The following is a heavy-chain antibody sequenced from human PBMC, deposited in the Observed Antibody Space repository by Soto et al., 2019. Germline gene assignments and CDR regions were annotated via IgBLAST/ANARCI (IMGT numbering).Heavy chain of an antibody. J-gene: IGHJ5*02. D-gene: IGHD4-17*01. CDR3: ARAYGGNPALFDP. CDR1: GFTFSDYA. Sequence: GGSLRLSWAASGFTFSDYAMHWVRQAPGKGLEWVAVVSHDGRNTHYADSVKGRFTFSRDNSKNTLYLQMNSLRAEDTAVYYCARAYGGNPALFDPWGQGTRVTVSS. V-gene: IGHV3-30*03. CDR2: VSHDGRNT.